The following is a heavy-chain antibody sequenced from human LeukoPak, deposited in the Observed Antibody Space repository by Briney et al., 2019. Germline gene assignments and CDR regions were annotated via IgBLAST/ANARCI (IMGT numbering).Heavy chain of an antibody. Sequence: GGSLRLSCAASGFTFSTFAMSWVRQDPGRGLEWVSSITGAGSTTYYPESVKGRFTISRDNSKNTLYLQMNSLRVEDTAVYFCVRDRNYFEALQRSFWGQGTLVTVSS. V-gene: IGHV3-23*01. D-gene: IGHD1-7*01. CDR1: GFTFSTFA. CDR3: VRDRNYFEALQRSF. J-gene: IGHJ4*02. CDR2: ITGAGSTT.